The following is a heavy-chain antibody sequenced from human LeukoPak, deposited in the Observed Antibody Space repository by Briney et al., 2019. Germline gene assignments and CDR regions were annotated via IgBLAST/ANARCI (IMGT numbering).Heavy chain of an antibody. CDR2: IWYDGRNK. Sequence: PGRSLRLSSAASGFTFSNYGMHWVRQAPGKGLEWVAVIWYDGRNKYYADSVKGRFTISRDNSQNTLYLEMDSLRAEDTAVYFCAREVTTSREVTTFDNWGQGTLVSVSS. V-gene: IGHV3-33*01. CDR1: GFTFSNYG. J-gene: IGHJ4*02. D-gene: IGHD4-17*01. CDR3: AREVTTSREVTTFDN.